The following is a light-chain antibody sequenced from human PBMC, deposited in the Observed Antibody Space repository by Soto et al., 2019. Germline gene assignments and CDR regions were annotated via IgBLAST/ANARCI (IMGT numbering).Light chain of an antibody. CDR1: SSDVGGYNY. V-gene: IGLV2-14*01. CDR2: DVS. J-gene: IGLJ2*01. CDR3: SSYTSSSTF. Sequence: QSVLTQPASVSGSPGQSITISCTGTSSDVGGYNYVSWYQQHPGKAPKLMIYDVSNRPSGVSNRFSGSKSGNTASLTISGLQAEDEADYYCSSYTSSSTFFSGGTKLTVL.